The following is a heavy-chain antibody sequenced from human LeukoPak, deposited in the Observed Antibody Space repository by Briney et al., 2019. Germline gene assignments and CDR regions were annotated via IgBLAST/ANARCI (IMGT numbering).Heavy chain of an antibody. Sequence: GRSLRLSCAASGFTFSSYGMNWVRQAPGKGLEWVSYISSSSSTIYYADSVKGRFTISRDNAKNSLYLQMNSLGAEDTAVYYCARVRGIAVAGEIDYWGQGTLVTVSS. CDR3: ARVRGIAVAGEIDY. CDR2: ISSSSSTI. V-gene: IGHV3-48*04. CDR1: GFTFSSYG. D-gene: IGHD6-19*01. J-gene: IGHJ4*02.